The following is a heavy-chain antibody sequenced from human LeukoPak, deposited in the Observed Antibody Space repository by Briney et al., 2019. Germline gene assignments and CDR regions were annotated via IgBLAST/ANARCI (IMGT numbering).Heavy chain of an antibody. CDR1: GGTFSSYA. J-gene: IGHJ3*02. CDR2: IIPIFGTA. D-gene: IGHD5-12*01. Sequence: GSSVKVSCKASGGTFSSYAISWVRQAPGQGLEWMGGIIPIFGTANYAQKFQGRVTITADESTSTAYMELSSLRSEDTAVYYCARSNIVATINAFDIWGQGTMVTVSS. V-gene: IGHV1-69*01. CDR3: ARSNIVATINAFDI.